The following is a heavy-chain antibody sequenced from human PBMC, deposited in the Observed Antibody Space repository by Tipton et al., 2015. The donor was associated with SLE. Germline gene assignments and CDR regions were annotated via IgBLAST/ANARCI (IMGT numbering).Heavy chain of an antibody. J-gene: IGHJ4*02. V-gene: IGHV4-4*08. D-gene: IGHD4-17*01. CDR2: MSPSGSS. CDR1: GFSISDYY. Sequence: TLSLTCIVSGFSISDYYWCWIRQSPGKGLDGIGHMSPSGSSKYNPSPKSRVTISVDTSKNQFSLRLLYVTAADTAVYYCARPADAYGDFVFDYWGQGTPVTVSS. CDR3: ARPADAYGDFVFDY.